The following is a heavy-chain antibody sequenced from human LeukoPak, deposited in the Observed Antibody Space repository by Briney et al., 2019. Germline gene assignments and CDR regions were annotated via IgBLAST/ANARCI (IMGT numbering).Heavy chain of an antibody. CDR3: ARTPYDFWSGYWRTQFDY. V-gene: IGHV4-39*01. CDR2: IYYSGST. D-gene: IGHD3-3*01. Sequence: PSETLSLTCTVFGGSISSSSYYWGWIRQPPGKGLEWIGSIYYSGSTYYNPSLKSRVTISVDTPKNQFSLKLSSVTAADTAVYYCARTPYDFWSGYWRTQFDYWGQGTLVTVSS. CDR1: GGSISSSSYY. J-gene: IGHJ4*02.